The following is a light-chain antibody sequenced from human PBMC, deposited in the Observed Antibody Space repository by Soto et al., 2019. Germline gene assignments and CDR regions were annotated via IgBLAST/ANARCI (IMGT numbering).Light chain of an antibody. CDR3: LQDFHFPLS. V-gene: IGKV1-6*02. CDR2: AAS. CDR1: QGIGNA. Sequence: AIQMTQSPSSLSASVGDRVTITCRASQGIGNALAWSQQKPGKAPKLLIYAASTLQSGVPSRFSGNGSGTDFTLTISSLQTGDLASYYCLQDFHFPLSFGGGTKVEIK. J-gene: IGKJ4*01.